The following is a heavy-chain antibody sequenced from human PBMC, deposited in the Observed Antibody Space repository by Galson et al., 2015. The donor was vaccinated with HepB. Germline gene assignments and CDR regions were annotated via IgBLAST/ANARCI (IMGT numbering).Heavy chain of an antibody. D-gene: IGHD1-7*01. Sequence: SVKVSCKASGYTFTGYYMHWVRQAPGQGLEWMGWINPNSGGTNYAQKFQGRVTMTRDTSISTAYMELSRLRSDDTAVYYCAPALRRATNELDYWGQGTLVTVSS. CDR1: GYTFTGYY. J-gene: IGHJ4*02. CDR2: INPNSGGT. CDR3: APALRRATNELDY. V-gene: IGHV1-2*02.